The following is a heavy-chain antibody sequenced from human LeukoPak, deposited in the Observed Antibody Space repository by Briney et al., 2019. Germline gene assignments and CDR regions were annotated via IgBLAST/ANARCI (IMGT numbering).Heavy chain of an antibody. J-gene: IGHJ4*02. CDR1: GDSLSGISYY. D-gene: IGHD1-26*01. CDR3: ARQGAVGATGFDF. V-gene: IGHV4-39*01. CDR2: IYYSGSS. Sequence: PSETLSLTCSVSGDSLSGISYYWGWVRQPPGRGVEWIGKIYYSGSSYNNPSLESRVVISLDTSRNQFSLKLTSVTATDTAVYYCARQGAVGATGFDFWGQGILVTVSS.